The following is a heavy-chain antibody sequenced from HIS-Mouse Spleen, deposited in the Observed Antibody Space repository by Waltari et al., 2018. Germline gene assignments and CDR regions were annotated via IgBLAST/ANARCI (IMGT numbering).Heavy chain of an antibody. Sequence: QLQLQESGPGLVKPSETLSLTCTVSGGPISSSSYSWGWLRPPPGKGLDWIGSIYYSGSTYYNPSLKSRVTISVDTSKNQFSLKLSSVTAADTAVYYCAREIPYSSSWYDWYFDLWGRGTLVTVSS. D-gene: IGHD6-13*01. J-gene: IGHJ2*01. CDR3: AREIPYSSSWYDWYFDL. CDR1: GGPISSSSYS. V-gene: IGHV4-39*07. CDR2: IYYSGST.